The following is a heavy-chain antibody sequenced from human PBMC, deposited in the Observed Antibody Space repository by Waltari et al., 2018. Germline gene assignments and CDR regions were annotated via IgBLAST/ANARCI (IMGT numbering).Heavy chain of an antibody. CDR1: GYTFTGSS. CDR3: ARTEHSSGWYDY. CDR2: INPNSGGT. V-gene: IGHV1-2*04. Sequence: QVQLVQSGAEVKKPGASVKVSCKASGYTFTGSSMHWVRQAPGQGLEWMGWINPNSGGTNYAQKFQGWVTMTRDTSISTAYMELSRLRSDDTAVYYCARTEHSSGWYDYWGQGTLVTVSS. J-gene: IGHJ4*02. D-gene: IGHD6-19*01.